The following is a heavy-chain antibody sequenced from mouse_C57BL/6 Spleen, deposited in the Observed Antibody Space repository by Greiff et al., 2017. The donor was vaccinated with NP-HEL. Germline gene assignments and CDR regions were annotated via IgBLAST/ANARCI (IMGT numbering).Heavy chain of an antibody. CDR1: GYTFTSYW. V-gene: IGHV1-64*01. CDR3: ASSLDYYGSSYFDY. CDR2: IHPNSGST. D-gene: IGHD1-1*01. Sequence: VQLQQPGAELVKPGASVKLSCKASGYTFTSYWMHWVKQRPGQGLEWIGMIHPNSGSTNYNEKFKSKATLTVDKSSSTAYMQLSSLTSEDSAVYYCASSLDYYGSSYFDYWGQGTTLTVSS. J-gene: IGHJ2*01.